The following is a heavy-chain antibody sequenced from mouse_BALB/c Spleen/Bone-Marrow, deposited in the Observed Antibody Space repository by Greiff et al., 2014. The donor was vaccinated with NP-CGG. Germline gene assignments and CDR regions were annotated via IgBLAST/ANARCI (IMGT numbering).Heavy chain of an antibody. CDR3: VRRDSSGYWFAY. D-gene: IGHD3-2*01. CDR2: IRSKSNNYAT. CDR1: GFTFNTYA. Sequence: EVQLVESGGGLVQPKGSLKLSCAASGFTFNTYAMNWVRQAPGKGLERVARIRSKSNNYATYYADSVKDRFTIFRDDSQSMLYLQMNNLKTEDTAMYYCVRRDSSGYWFAYWGQGTLVTVSA. V-gene: IGHV10-1*02. J-gene: IGHJ3*01.